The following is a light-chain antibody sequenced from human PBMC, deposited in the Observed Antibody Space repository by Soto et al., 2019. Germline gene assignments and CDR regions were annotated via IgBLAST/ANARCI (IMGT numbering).Light chain of an antibody. CDR3: QHYDSFSGT. J-gene: IGKJ1*01. CDR2: KAS. Sequence: DIQMTQSPSTLSASVGDRVTITCRASQSISGWLAWYQQKPGKAPKLLIYKASTLETGVPSRFSGSGSGTEFTLTISSLQPDDFATYYCQHYDSFSGTFGQGTKVEIK. CDR1: QSISGW. V-gene: IGKV1-5*03.